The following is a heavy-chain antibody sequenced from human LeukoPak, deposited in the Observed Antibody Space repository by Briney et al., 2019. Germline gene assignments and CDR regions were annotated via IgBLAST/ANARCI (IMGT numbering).Heavy chain of an antibody. J-gene: IGHJ6*02. CDR1: GFTFSSSA. CDR2: ISNNGGYT. CDR3: AKESHYCGPGKGGMDV. Sequence: GGSLRLSCAASGFTFSSSAMSWVRQAPGKGLEWVSAISNNGGYTYYADSVQGRFTISRDNSKSTLCLQMNSLRAEDTAIYYCAKESHYCGPGKGGMDVWGQGTTVTVSS. D-gene: IGHD3-10*01. V-gene: IGHV3-23*01.